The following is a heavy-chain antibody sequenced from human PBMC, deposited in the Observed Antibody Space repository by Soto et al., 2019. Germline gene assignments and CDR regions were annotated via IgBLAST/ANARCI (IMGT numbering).Heavy chain of an antibody. V-gene: IGHV4-31*03. CDR2: IYYSGST. CDR3: ARDHVEWELPYYYYYGMDV. D-gene: IGHD1-26*01. Sequence: LSETLSLTCTVSGGSISSGGYYWSSIRQHPGKGLEWIGYIYYSGSTYYNPSLKSRVTISVDTSKNQFSLKLSSVTAADTAVYYCARDHVEWELPYYYYYGMDVWGQGTTVTVSS. J-gene: IGHJ6*02. CDR1: GGSISSGGYY.